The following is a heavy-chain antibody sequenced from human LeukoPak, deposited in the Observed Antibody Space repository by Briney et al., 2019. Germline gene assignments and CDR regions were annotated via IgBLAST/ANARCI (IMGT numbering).Heavy chain of an antibody. Sequence: SETLSLTCTVSGGSISSGDYYWSWLRQPPGKGLEWIGYIYYSGSTYYNPSLKCRVIISIDTSKNQFSLKLSSMTAADTAVYYCATNNYGTSRFDYWGQGTLVTVSS. CDR3: ATNNYGTSRFDY. D-gene: IGHD5-18*01. V-gene: IGHV4-30-4*01. J-gene: IGHJ4*02. CDR2: IYYSGST. CDR1: GGSISSGDYY.